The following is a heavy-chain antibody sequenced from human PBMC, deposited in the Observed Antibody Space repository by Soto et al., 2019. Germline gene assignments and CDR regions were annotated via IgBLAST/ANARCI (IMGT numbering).Heavy chain of an antibody. Sequence: QVQLQESGPGLVKPSQTPSLTCTVSGGSISSGDYYWSWIRQPPGKGLEWIGYIYYSGSTYYNPSLKSRVTISVDTSKNQFSLKLSSVTAADTAVYYCARDENRSYYYDSSGSAPSEVWGQGTTVTVSS. CDR3: ARDENRSYYYDSSGSAPSEV. CDR2: IYYSGST. V-gene: IGHV4-30-4*01. D-gene: IGHD3-22*01. J-gene: IGHJ6*02. CDR1: GGSISSGDYY.